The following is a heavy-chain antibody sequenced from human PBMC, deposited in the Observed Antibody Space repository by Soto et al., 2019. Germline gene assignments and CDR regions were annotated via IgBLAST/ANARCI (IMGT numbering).Heavy chain of an antibody. Sequence: QVQLVESGGGVVQPGRSLRLSCAASGYTFNSYGMHWVRQAPGKGLEWVAVISYDGSDEHYADSVRGRFTISRDNSKNRLFLQMNSLKPEDSALYYCEKDTLIGGFDSWRQGTLVTVSS. CDR2: ISYDGSDE. CDR1: GYTFNSYG. D-gene: IGHD3-3*01. J-gene: IGHJ4*02. V-gene: IGHV3-30*18. CDR3: EKDTLIGGFDS.